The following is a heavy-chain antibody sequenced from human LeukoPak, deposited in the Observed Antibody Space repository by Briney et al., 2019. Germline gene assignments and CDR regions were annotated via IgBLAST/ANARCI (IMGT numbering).Heavy chain of an antibody. V-gene: IGHV3-23*01. Sequence: GGSLRLSCAASGFTFSSYAMSWVRQAPGKGLEWVSANSGSGGSTYYADTVKGRFTISRDNSKNTLYLQMNSLRAEDTAVYYCARTGGDFPFDYWGQGTLVTVSS. CDR1: GFTFSSYA. J-gene: IGHJ4*02. CDR2: NSGSGGST. D-gene: IGHD2-21*02. CDR3: ARTGGDFPFDY.